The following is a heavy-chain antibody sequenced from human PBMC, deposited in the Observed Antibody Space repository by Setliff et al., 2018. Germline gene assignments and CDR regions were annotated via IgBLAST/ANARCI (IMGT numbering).Heavy chain of an antibody. CDR2: ISDSGGST. CDR3: ARDATYYYDTSGHYSDYFDY. D-gene: IGHD3-22*01. Sequence: GGSLRLSCAASGFTFSRYWMSWVRQAPGKGLEWVSVISDSGGSTYYADSVKGRFTISRDNSKNTIYLQMNSLRADDTAVYYCARDATYYYDTSGHYSDYFDYWAQGTLVTVSS. V-gene: IGHV3-23*01. J-gene: IGHJ4*02. CDR1: GFTFSRYW.